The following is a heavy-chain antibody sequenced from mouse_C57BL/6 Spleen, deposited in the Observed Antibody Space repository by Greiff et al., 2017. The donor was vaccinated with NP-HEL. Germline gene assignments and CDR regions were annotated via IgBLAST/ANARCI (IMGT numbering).Heavy chain of an antibody. CDR2: IYPRSGNT. D-gene: IGHD3-2*02. CDR1: GYTFTSYG. CDR3: ARSLTAQATKGDY. J-gene: IGHJ2*01. Sequence: VKLMESGAELARPGASVKLSCKASGYTFTSYGISWVKQRTGQGLEWIGEIYPRSGNTYYNEKFKGKATLTADKSSSTAYMELRSLTSEDSAVYFCARSLTAQATKGDYWGQGTTLTVSS. V-gene: IGHV1-81*01.